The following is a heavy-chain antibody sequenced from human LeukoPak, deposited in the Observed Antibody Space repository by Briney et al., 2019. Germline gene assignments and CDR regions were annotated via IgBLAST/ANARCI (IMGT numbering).Heavy chain of an antibody. Sequence: GGSLRLSCAASGFNFSIYSMNWVRQAPGKGLEWVSYITRSSTTIYYADSVKGRFTISRDNAKNSLYLQMNSLRAEDTALYYCAKDSYYGSGSYYDYWGQGTLVTVSS. V-gene: IGHV3-48*04. CDR2: ITRSSTTI. CDR1: GFNFSIYS. J-gene: IGHJ4*02. CDR3: AKDSYYGSGSYYDY. D-gene: IGHD3-10*01.